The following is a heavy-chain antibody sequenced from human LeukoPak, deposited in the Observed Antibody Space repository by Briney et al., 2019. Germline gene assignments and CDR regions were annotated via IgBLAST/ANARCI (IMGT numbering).Heavy chain of an antibody. V-gene: IGHV4-59*01. CDR1: GGSISSYY. D-gene: IGHD3-3*01. CDR3: ARVRYDFWSGYYGAYEGSKEFDY. J-gene: IGHJ4*02. CDR2: IYYSGST. Sequence: SETLSLTCTVPGGSISSYYWSWIRQPPGEGLEWIGYIYYSGSTNYNPSLKSRVTISVDTSKNQFSLKLSSVTAADTAVYYCARVRYDFWSGYYGAYEGSKEFDYWGQGTLVTVSS.